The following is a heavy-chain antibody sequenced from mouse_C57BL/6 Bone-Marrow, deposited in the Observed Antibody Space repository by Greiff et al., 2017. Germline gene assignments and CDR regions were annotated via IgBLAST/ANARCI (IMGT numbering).Heavy chain of an antibody. CDR2: ISSGGSYT. V-gene: IGHV5-6*02. CDR1: GFTFSSYG. J-gene: IGHJ4*01. CDR3: ARLDYYAMDY. Sequence: DVKLVESGGDLVKPGGSLKLSCAASGFTFSSYGMSWVRQTPDKRLEWVATISSGGSYTYYPDSVKGRFTISRDNAKNTLYLQISSLKSEDTAMYYCARLDYYAMDYWGQGTAVTVSS.